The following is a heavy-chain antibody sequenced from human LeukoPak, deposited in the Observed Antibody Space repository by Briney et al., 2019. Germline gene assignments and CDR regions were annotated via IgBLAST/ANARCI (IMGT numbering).Heavy chain of an antibody. CDR1: GFTLTSFA. CDR3: AQGDSNYEGY. CDR2: ISGSGGST. V-gene: IGHV3-23*01. J-gene: IGHJ4*02. D-gene: IGHD4-11*01. Sequence: GGSLRLSCAASGFTLTSFALSWARQAPGRGREWVSAISGSGGSTYYADSVKGRFTISRDNSKNTLYLQMNSLRAEDTAVYYCAQGDSNYEGYWGQGTLVTVSS.